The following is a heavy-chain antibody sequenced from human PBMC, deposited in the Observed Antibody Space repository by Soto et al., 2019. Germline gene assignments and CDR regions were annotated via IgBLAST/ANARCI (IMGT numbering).Heavy chain of an antibody. J-gene: IGHJ4*02. Sequence: GGSLRLSCAASGFTFSSYALSWVRQAPGKGLEWVSAISGSGGSTYYADSVKGRFTISRDNSKNTLYLQMNSLRAEDTAVYYCAKDQGDIVVVPAAGEDYWGQGTLVTVSS. CDR1: GFTFSSYA. D-gene: IGHD2-2*01. CDR3: AKDQGDIVVVPAAGEDY. V-gene: IGHV3-23*01. CDR2: ISGSGGST.